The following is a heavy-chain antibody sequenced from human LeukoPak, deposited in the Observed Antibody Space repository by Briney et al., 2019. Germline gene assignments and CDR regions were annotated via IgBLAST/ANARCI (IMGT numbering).Heavy chain of an antibody. CDR1: GFTFSSYG. CDR2: ISGSGGST. CDR3: AKDRLWFGELLGDFDY. D-gene: IGHD3-10*01. Sequence: GGSLRLSCAASGFTFSSYGMSWVRQAPGKGLEWVSAISGSGGSTYYADSVKGRFTISRDNSKNTLYLQMNSLRAEDTAVYYCAKDRLWFGELLGDFDYWGQGTLVTVSS. V-gene: IGHV3-23*01. J-gene: IGHJ4*02.